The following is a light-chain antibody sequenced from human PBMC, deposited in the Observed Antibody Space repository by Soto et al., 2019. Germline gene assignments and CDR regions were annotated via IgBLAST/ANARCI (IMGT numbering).Light chain of an antibody. V-gene: IGKV1-5*01. Sequence: DIQMTQCPSTLSASVGDRLTITFRASQSISSWLAWYQQKPGKPPKLLIYDASSLESGVPSRFSGSGSGTEFTLTISSLQPDDFATYYCQQYNSYSGTFGQGTKVDIK. CDR3: QQYNSYSGT. J-gene: IGKJ1*01. CDR1: QSISSW. CDR2: DAS.